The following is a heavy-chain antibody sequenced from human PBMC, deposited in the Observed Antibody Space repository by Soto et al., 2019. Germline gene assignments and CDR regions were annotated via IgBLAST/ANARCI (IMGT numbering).Heavy chain of an antibody. Sequence: PPLKVSCKASGGTFSSYAISWVRPAPGQGLEWMGGIIPIFGTANYAQKFQGRVTITADESTSTAYMELSSLRSEDTAVYYCARFGSVVGATHYYYHGMDVWGQGTTVNVS. CDR2: IIPIFGTA. D-gene: IGHD1-26*01. CDR3: ARFGSVVGATHYYYHGMDV. CDR1: GGTFSSYA. J-gene: IGHJ6*02. V-gene: IGHV1-69*13.